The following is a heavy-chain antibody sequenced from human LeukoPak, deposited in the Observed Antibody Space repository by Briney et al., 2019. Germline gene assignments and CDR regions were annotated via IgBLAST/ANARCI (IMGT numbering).Heavy chain of an antibody. Sequence: GGSLRLSCAASGFTVSSYAMSWVRQAPGKGLEWVSVISGSGGSTYYADSVKGRFTISRDNSKNTLYLQMNSLRAEDTAVYYCAKPMCSSTSCYRYFDYWGQGSPVTVSS. CDR1: GFTVSSYA. CDR3: AKPMCSSTSCYRYFDY. V-gene: IGHV3-23*01. D-gene: IGHD2-2*01. J-gene: IGHJ4*02. CDR2: ISGSGGST.